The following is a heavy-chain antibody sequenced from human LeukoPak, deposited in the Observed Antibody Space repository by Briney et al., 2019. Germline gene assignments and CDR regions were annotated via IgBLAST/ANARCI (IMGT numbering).Heavy chain of an antibody. CDR3: AKTDYFDSNGSHYFDY. CDR1: GFTFSSYA. V-gene: IGHV3-23*01. Sequence: PGGSLRLSCAASGFTFSSYAMSWVRQAPGKGLEWVSAISGSGGSTYYADSVKGRFTISRDNSKNTLYLQMNSLRAEDTAVYYCAKTDYFDSNGSHYFDYWGQGTLVTVSS. D-gene: IGHD3-22*01. J-gene: IGHJ4*02. CDR2: ISGSGGST.